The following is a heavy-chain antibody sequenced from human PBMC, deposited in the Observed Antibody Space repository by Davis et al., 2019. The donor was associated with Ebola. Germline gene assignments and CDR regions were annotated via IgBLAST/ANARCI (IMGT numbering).Heavy chain of an antibody. CDR2: ISYDGSNK. J-gene: IGHJ4*02. CDR3: AKDPRWLQQPY. V-gene: IGHV3-30*18. CDR1: GFNFRSYG. Sequence: GESLKISCAASGFNFRSYGMHWVRQAPDKGLEWVAVISYDGSNKYYADSVKGRFTISRDNSKNTLYLQMNSLRAEDTAVYYCAKDPRWLQQPYWGQGTLVTVSS. D-gene: IGHD5-24*01.